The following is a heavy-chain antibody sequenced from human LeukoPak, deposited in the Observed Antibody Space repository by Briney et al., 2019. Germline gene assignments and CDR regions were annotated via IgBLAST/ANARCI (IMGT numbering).Heavy chain of an antibody. Sequence: ASVKVSCKASGYAFTSYDINWVRQATGQGLEWMGWMNPNSGNTAYAQKFQGRVTITRNTSISTAYMELSSLRSEDTAIYYCAREDYYDSGSSDYWGQGTLVTVSS. J-gene: IGHJ4*02. CDR3: AREDYYDSGSSDY. CDR2: MNPNSGNT. V-gene: IGHV1-8*03. CDR1: GYAFTSYD. D-gene: IGHD3-22*01.